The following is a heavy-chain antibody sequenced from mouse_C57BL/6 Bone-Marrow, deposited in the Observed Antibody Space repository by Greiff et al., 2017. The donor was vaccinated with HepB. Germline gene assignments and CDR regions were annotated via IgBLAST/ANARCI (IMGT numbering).Heavy chain of an antibody. CDR1: GFNIKDDY. D-gene: IGHD1-1*01. J-gene: IGHJ1*03. V-gene: IGHV14-4*01. CDR2: IDPENGDT. Sequence: EVKLMESGAELVRPGASVKLSCTASGFNIKDDYMHWVKQRPEQGLEWIGWIDPENGDTEYASKFQGKATITADTSSNTAYLQLSSLTSEDTAVYYCTNPYYGSTLYFDVWGTGTTVTVSS. CDR3: TNPYYGSTLYFDV.